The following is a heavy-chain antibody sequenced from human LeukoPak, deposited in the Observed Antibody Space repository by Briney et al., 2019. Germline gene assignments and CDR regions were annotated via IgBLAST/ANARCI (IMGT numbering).Heavy chain of an antibody. Sequence: GGSLRLSCAASGFTFSSYSMNWVRQAPGKGLEWVSSISSSSSYIYYADSVKGRFTISRDNAKNSLYLQMNSLRAEDTAAYYCAKGSRAQGYYFDFWGQGILVTVSP. V-gene: IGHV3-21*04. CDR3: AKGSRAQGYYFDF. CDR2: ISSSSSYI. J-gene: IGHJ4*02. CDR1: GFTFSSYS. D-gene: IGHD3-10*01.